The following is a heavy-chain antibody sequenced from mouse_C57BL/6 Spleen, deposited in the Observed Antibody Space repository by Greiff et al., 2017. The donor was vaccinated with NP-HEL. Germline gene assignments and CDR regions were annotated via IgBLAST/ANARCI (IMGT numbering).Heavy chain of an antibody. CDR2: IYPGNSDT. CDR3: TRLDPYYYGSSYGFAY. D-gene: IGHD1-1*01. CDR1: GYTFTSYW. Sequence: EVQLQQSGTVLARPGASVKMSCKTSGYTFTSYWMHWVKQRPGQGLEWIGAIYPGNSDTSYNQKFKGKAKLTAVTSASTAYMELSSLTNEDSAVYYCTRLDPYYYGSSYGFAYWGQGTLVTVSA. V-gene: IGHV1-5*01. J-gene: IGHJ3*01.